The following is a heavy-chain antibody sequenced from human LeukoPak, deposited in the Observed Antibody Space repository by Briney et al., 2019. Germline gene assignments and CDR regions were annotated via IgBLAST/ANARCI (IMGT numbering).Heavy chain of an antibody. V-gene: IGHV3-30*02. Sequence: GGSLRLSCAASGFIFNSYGMHWVRQAPGKGLEWVAFIRYDGSNKYYADSVKGRFTISRDNAKNSLYLQMNSLRAEDTAFYYCAKGSGYSYGHLDYWGQGTLVTVSS. CDR1: GFIFNSYG. CDR3: AKGSGYSYGHLDY. CDR2: IRYDGSNK. J-gene: IGHJ4*02. D-gene: IGHD5-18*01.